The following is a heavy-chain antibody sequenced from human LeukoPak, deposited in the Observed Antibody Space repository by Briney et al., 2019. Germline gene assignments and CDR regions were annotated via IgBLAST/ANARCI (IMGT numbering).Heavy chain of an antibody. CDR1: GYTFTSYY. CDR3: ARGRQGFYDSSGYYDY. CDR2: INPSGGST. Sequence: ASVKVSCKASGYTFTSYYMHWVRQAPGQGLEWMGIINPSGGSTSYAQKSQGRVTMTRDTSTSTVYMELSSLRSEDTAVYYCARGRQGFYDSSGYYDYWGQGTLVTVSS. D-gene: IGHD3-22*01. V-gene: IGHV1-46*01. J-gene: IGHJ4*02.